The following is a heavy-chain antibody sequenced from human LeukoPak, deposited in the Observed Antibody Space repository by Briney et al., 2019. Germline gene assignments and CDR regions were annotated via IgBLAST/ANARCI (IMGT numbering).Heavy chain of an antibody. J-gene: IGHJ6*03. CDR2: INPNRGGT. D-gene: IGHD2-15*01. V-gene: IGHV1-2*02. CDR1: GYTFTGYY. CDR3: ARVSSSRLVSSYYYMDV. Sequence: GASVKVSCKASGYTFTGYYMHWVRQAPGQGLEWMGWINPNRGGTNYAQKFQGRVTMTRDTSISTAYMELSRLRSDDTAVYYCARVSSSRLVSSYYYMDVWGKGTTVTVSS.